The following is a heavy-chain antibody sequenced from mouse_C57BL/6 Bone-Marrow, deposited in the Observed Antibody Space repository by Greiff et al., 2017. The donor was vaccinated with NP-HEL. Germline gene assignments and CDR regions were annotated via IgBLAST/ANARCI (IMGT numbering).Heavy chain of an antibody. CDR1: GYTFTSYW. J-gene: IGHJ3*01. CDR2: IDPSDSYT. CDR3: ARAYYEYFAY. D-gene: IGHD2-4*01. Sequence: QVQLQQPGAELVMPGASVKLSCKASGYTFTSYWMHWVKQRPGQGLEWIGEIDPSDSYTNYNQKFKGKSTLTVDKSSSTAYMQLSSLTSEDSAVYYCARAYYEYFAYWGQGTLVTVSA. V-gene: IGHV1-69*01.